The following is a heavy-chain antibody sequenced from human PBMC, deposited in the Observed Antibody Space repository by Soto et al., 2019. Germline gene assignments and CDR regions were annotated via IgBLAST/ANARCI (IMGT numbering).Heavy chain of an antibody. CDR2: IYYSGST. D-gene: IGHD1-26*01. J-gene: IGHJ6*02. V-gene: IGHV4-31*03. CDR3: ARDLVGATQNYYYYYGMDV. Sequence: TLSLTCTVSGGSISSGGYYWSWIRQHPGKGLEWIGYIYYSGSTYCNPSLKSRVTISVDTSKSQFSLKLSSVTAADTAVYYCARDLVGATQNYYYYYGMDVWGQGTTVTVSS. CDR1: GGSISSGGYY.